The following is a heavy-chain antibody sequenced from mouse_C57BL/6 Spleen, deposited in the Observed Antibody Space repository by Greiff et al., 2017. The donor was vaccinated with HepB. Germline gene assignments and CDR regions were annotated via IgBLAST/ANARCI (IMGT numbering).Heavy chain of an antibody. J-gene: IGHJ3*01. CDR2: IDPSDSET. D-gene: IGHD3-2*02. CDR1: GYTFTSYW. V-gene: IGHV1-52*01. CDR3: ARGSGSFAY. Sequence: QVQLQQPGAELVRPGSSVKLSCKASGYTFTSYWMHWVKQRPIQGLEWIGNIDPSDSETHYNQKFKDKATLTVYKASSTAYMRLSSLTSEDSAVYYCARGSGSFAYWGQGTLVTVSA.